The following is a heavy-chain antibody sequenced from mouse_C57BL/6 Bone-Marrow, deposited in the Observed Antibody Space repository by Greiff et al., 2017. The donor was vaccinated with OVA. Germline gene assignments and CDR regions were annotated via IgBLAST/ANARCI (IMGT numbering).Heavy chain of an antibody. CDR3: ARHYYGSSYEAWFAY. D-gene: IGHD1-1*01. Sequence: QVQLKQSGPGLVAPSQSLSITCTVSGFSLTSYAISWVRQPPGKGLEWLGVIWTGGGTNYNSALKSRLSISKDNSKSQVFLKMNSLQTDDTARYYCARHYYGSSYEAWFAYWGQGTLVTVSA. J-gene: IGHJ3*01. CDR2: IWTGGGT. CDR1: GFSLTSYA. V-gene: IGHV2-9-1*01.